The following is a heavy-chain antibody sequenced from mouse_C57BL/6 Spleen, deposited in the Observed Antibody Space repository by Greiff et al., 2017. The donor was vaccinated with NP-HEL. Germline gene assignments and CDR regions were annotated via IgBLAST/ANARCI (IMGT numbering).Heavy chain of an antibody. CDR3: TRDYPYAMDY. Sequence: EVQGVESGGGLVQPGGSMKLSCVASGFTFSNYWMNWVRQSPEKGLEWVAQIRLKSDNYATHYAESVKGRFTISRDDSKSSVYLQMNNLRAEDTGIYYCTRDYPYAMDYWGQGTSVTVSS. CDR2: IRLKSDNYAT. D-gene: IGHD2-4*01. V-gene: IGHV6-3*01. CDR1: GFTFSNYW. J-gene: IGHJ4*01.